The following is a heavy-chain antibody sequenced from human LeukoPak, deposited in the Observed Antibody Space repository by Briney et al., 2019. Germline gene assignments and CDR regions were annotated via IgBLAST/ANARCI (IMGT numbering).Heavy chain of an antibody. Sequence: GGSLRLSCAASGFTLSSYWMHWVRQAPGKGLVWVSRINSDGSSTSYADSVKGRFTISRDNTKNTLYLQMNSLRAEDTAVYYCATPRGSGSYLAFDYWGQGTLVTVSS. J-gene: IGHJ4*02. CDR2: INSDGSST. CDR1: GFTLSSYW. D-gene: IGHD1-26*01. CDR3: ATPRGSGSYLAFDY. V-gene: IGHV3-74*01.